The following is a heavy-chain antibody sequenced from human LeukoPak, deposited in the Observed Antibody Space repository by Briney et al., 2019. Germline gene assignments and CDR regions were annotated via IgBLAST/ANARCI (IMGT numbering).Heavy chain of an antibody. J-gene: IGHJ4*02. CDR2: ISGSGGST. D-gene: IGHD3-3*01. CDR1: GFTFSSYA. CDR3: AKGPPHYDFWSGYPPVDY. V-gene: IGHV3-23*01. Sequence: GGSLRLSCAASGFTFSSYAMSWVRQAPGKGLEWVSAISGSGGSTYYADSVKGRFTISRDNSKNTLYLQMNSLRAEDTAVYYCAKGPPHYDFWSGYPPVDYWGQGTLVTVSS.